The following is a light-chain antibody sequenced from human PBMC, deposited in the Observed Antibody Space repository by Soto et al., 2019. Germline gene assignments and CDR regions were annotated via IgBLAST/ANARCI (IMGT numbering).Light chain of an antibody. CDR2: EVN. Sequence: QSALTQPASVSGSLGQSITISCTRTSSDVGGYNYVSWYQQHPGKVPKLMIYEVNNRPSGVSNRFSGSKSANTASLTISGLQADDEADYYCSSFTSSSTQVFGGGTKVTVL. J-gene: IGLJ3*02. CDR1: SSDVGGYNY. V-gene: IGLV2-14*01. CDR3: SSFTSSSTQV.